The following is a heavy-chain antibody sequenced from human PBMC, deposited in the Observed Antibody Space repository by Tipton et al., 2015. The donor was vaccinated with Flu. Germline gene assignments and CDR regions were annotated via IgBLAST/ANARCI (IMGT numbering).Heavy chain of an antibody. CDR2: VYYSGNS. J-gene: IGHJ4*02. Sequence: TLSLTCSVSGGSINNYYLSWIRQPPGKGLEWIGSVYYSGNSYYNPSLKSRVTISVDTSKSQFSLMLRSVTAADTAVYYCARLSYYDVDLKNFYFDYWGQGALVTVSS. CDR1: GGSINNYY. CDR3: ARLSYYDVDLKNFYFDY. D-gene: IGHD3-10*02. V-gene: IGHV4-59*05.